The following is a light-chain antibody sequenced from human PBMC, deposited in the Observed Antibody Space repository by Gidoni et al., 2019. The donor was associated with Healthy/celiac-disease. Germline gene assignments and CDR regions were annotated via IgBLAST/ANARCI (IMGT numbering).Light chain of an antibody. CDR1: QSISSY. CDR2: AAS. CDR3: EQSYKKPST. Sequence: DIQMTQSPSSLSASVGDRVTITCRASQSISSYLNWYQQKPGKAPKLLIYAASSLQSGFPSRFSGSVSGTEFTLDISSLKTEELAKYYGEQSYKKPSTFGAGTKVEIK. J-gene: IGKJ4*01. V-gene: IGKV1-39*01.